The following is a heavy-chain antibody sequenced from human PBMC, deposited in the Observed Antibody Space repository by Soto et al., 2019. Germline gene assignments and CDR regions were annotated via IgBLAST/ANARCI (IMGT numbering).Heavy chain of an antibody. CDR3: AARRGTYYDSSPWAFDI. CDR1: GFTFTSSA. CDR2: IVVGSGNT. V-gene: IGHV1-58*01. D-gene: IGHD3-22*01. Sequence: RASVKVSCKASGFTFTSSAVQWVRQARGQRLEWIGWIVVGSGNTNYAQKFQERVTITRDMSTSTAYMELSSLRSEDMAVYYCAARRGTYYDSSPWAFDIWGQGTMVTVSS. J-gene: IGHJ3*02.